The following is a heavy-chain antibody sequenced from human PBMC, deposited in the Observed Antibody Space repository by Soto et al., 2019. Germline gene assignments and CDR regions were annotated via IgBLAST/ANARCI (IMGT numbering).Heavy chain of an antibody. CDR2: IYYSGST. V-gene: IGHV4-31*03. CDR3: ARTQMGYCISTSCYAVLWSPLTAFDY. Sequence: SETLSLTCTVSGGSISSGGYYWSWIRQHPGKGLEWIGYIYYSGSTYYNPSLKSRVTISVDTSKNQFSLKLSSVTAADTAVYYCARTQMGYCISTSCYAVLWSPLTAFDYWGQGTLVTVSS. J-gene: IGHJ4*02. CDR1: GGSISSGGYY. D-gene: IGHD2-2*01.